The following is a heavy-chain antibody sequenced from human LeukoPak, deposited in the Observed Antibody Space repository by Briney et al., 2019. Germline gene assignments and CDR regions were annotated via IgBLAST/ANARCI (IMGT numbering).Heavy chain of an antibody. CDR3: ARGEMATISYYYYGMDA. D-gene: IGHD5-24*01. V-gene: IGHV3-74*01. CDR1: GFTFSSYW. CDR2: INSDGSSS. J-gene: IGHJ6*02. Sequence: GGSLRLSCAASGFTFSSYWMHWVRQAPGKGLVWVSRINSDGSSSSYADSVKGRFTISRDNAKNTLYLQMNSLRAEDTAVYYCARGEMATISYYYYGMDAWGQGTTVTVSS.